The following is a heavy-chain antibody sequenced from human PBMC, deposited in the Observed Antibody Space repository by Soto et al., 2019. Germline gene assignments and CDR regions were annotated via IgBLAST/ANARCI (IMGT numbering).Heavy chain of an antibody. D-gene: IGHD3-22*01. CDR2: IYPGDSDT. CDR3: ARPNYYDKEDAFDI. V-gene: IGHV5-51*01. Sequence: HVESLRICCQGSGYSFTSYWIVWVLQMPGKGLEWMGIIYPGDSDTRYSPSFQGQVTISADKSISTAYLQWSSLKASDTAMYYCARPNYYDKEDAFDIWGQGTMVTVSS. CDR1: GYSFTSYW. J-gene: IGHJ3*02.